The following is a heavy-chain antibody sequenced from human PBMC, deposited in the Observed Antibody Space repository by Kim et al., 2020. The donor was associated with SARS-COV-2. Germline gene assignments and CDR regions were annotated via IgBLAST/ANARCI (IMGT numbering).Heavy chain of an antibody. J-gene: IGHJ5*02. CDR3: ARKDSSSWYEGDWFDP. D-gene: IGHD6-13*01. CDR1: GFTFSDYY. Sequence: GGSLRLSCAASGFTFSDYYMSWIRQAPGKGLEWVSYISSSGSTIYYADSVKGRFTISRDNAKNSLYLQMNSLRAEDTAVYYCARKDSSSWYEGDWFDPWGQGTLVTVSS. V-gene: IGHV3-11*01. CDR2: ISSSGSTI.